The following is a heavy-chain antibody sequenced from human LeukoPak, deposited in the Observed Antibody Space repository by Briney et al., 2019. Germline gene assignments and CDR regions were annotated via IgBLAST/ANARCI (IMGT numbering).Heavy chain of an antibody. V-gene: IGHV3-30*18. CDR2: ISTDSKDK. D-gene: IGHD2-2*01. CDR3: AKDQKWGPADYYFDS. J-gene: IGHJ4*02. Sequence: GGSLRLSCAASGFSLGNYAMHWVRQAPGKGLEWLTVISTDSKDKKYADSVKGCFAISRDNSKNTLDLQMNSLRAEDTAVYYCAKDQKWGPADYYFDSWGQGTLVTVSS. CDR1: GFSLGNYA.